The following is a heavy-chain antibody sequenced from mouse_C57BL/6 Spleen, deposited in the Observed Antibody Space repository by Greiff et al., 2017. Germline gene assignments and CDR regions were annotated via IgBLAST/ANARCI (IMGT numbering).Heavy chain of an antibody. CDR2: INPNNGGT. Sequence: VQLQQSGPELVKPGASVKIPCKASGYTFTDYNMDWVNQSHGKSLEWIGDINPNNGGTIYNQKFKGKATLTVDKSSSTAYMELRSLTSEDTAVYYCARGYYGSSYTLFDYWGQGTTLTVSS. CDR1: GYTFTDYN. CDR3: ARGYYGSSYTLFDY. J-gene: IGHJ2*01. D-gene: IGHD1-1*01. V-gene: IGHV1-18*01.